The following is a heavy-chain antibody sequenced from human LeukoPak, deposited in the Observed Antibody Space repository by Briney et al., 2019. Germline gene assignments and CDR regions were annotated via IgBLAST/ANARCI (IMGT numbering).Heavy chain of an antibody. V-gene: IGHV3-74*01. CDR1: GFTFSSYW. Sequence: PGGSLRLSCAASGFTFSSYWMHWVRQAPGKGLMWVSRINTDESSSTYADSVKGRFTISRDNAKDTLYLQMNSLRVEDTAVYYCTRRQRLTSFDYWGQGTLVSVTS. D-gene: IGHD6-25*01. J-gene: IGHJ4*02. CDR3: TRRQRLTSFDY. CDR2: INTDESSS.